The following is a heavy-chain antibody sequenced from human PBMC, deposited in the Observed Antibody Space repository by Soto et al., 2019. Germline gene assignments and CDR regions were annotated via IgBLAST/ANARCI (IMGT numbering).Heavy chain of an antibody. V-gene: IGHV3-30-3*01. Sequence: QVQLVESGGGVVQPGRSLRLSCAASGFTFSSYAMHWVRQAPGRGLEWVAVISYDGSNKYYADSVKGRFTISRDNSKNTLYLQMNSLRAEDTAVYYCARDRLRYNWNDFPYYYYGMDLWGQGTTLTVSS. D-gene: IGHD1-1*01. CDR2: ISYDGSNK. J-gene: IGHJ6*02. CDR1: GFTFSSYA. CDR3: ARDRLRYNWNDFPYYYYGMDL.